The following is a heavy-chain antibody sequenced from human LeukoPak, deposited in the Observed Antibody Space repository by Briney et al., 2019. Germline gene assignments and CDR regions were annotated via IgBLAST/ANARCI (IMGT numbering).Heavy chain of an antibody. D-gene: IGHD2-2*02. V-gene: IGHV1-69*05. Sequence: SVKVSCKASGGTFSSYAISWVRQAPGQGLEWMGGIIPIFGTANYAQKFQGRVTITTDESTSTAYMELSSLRSEDTAVYYCAATGYCSSTSCYTYFDYWGQGTLVTVSS. CDR2: IIPIFGTA. J-gene: IGHJ4*02. CDR3: AATGYCSSTSCYTYFDY. CDR1: GGTFSSYA.